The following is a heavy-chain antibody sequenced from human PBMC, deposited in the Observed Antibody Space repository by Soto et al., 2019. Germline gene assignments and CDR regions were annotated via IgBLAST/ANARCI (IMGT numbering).Heavy chain of an antibody. Sequence: SQTLSLTCAISGDSVSSNSAAWNWIRQSPSRGLEWLGRTYYRSKWYNDYAVSVKSRITINPDTSKNQFSLQLNSVTPEDTAVYYCARSGYSSSWSYYYGMDVWGQGTKVTVSS. CDR3: ARSGYSSSWSYYYGMDV. V-gene: IGHV6-1*01. J-gene: IGHJ6*02. CDR2: TYYRSKWYN. D-gene: IGHD6-13*01. CDR1: GDSVSSNSAA.